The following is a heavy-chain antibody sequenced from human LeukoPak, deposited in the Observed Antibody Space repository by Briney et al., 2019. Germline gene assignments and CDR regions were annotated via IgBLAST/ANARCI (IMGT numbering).Heavy chain of an antibody. CDR1: GFNFRTYS. CDR3: AREYSSSSGKALDY. V-gene: IGHV3-48*02. Sequence: GGSLRLSCAASGFNFRTYSMNWVRQAPGKGLEWVSYISSSSSTIYYADSVKGRFTISRDNAKNSLYLQVNSLRDEDTAVYYCAREYSSSSGKALDYWGQGTLVTVSS. CDR2: ISSSSSTI. D-gene: IGHD6-6*01. J-gene: IGHJ4*02.